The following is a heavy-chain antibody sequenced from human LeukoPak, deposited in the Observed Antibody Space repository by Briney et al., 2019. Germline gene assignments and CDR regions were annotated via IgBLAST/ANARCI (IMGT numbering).Heavy chain of an antibody. V-gene: IGHV3-21*04. J-gene: IGHJ4*02. Sequence: GGSLRLSCAGSGFAFESFTMTWVRQAPGKGLEWVSLISATSSEINYAESVRGRFTICRDNAKISLFLQMDSLRVEDTAIYYCAKGLFSAYDKYLDSWGQGTVVTVSS. CDR2: ISATSSEI. CDR1: GFAFESFT. D-gene: IGHD5-12*01. CDR3: AKGLFSAYDKYLDS.